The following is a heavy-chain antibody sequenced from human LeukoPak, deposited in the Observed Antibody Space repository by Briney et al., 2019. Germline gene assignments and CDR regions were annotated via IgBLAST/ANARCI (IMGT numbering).Heavy chain of an antibody. CDR2: ISWDSGSR. CDR1: GFTFDDYA. V-gene: IGHV3-9*01. Sequence: SLRLSCIASGFTFDDYAMHWVRQAPGKGLEWVSSISWDSGSRVYADSVKGRFTISRDNGKSSLYLQMSGLTPEDTALYYCIKDLRLDLHFDTFDFRGQGTMVTVSS. J-gene: IGHJ3*01. D-gene: IGHD1-7*01. CDR3: IKDLRLDLHFDTFDF.